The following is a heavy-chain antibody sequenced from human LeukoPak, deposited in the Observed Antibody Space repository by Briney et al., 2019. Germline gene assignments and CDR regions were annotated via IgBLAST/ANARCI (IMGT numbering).Heavy chain of an antibody. D-gene: IGHD4-23*01. V-gene: IGHV6-1*01. J-gene: IGHJ1*01. CDR1: GDSVSSNSTA. Sequence: SQTLSLTCAISGDSVSSNSTAWNWIRQSPSRGLEWLGRTYYRSKWYNDYTVSVKSRITFNPDTSKNQFSLHLNSVTPEDTAVYYCARHGDGGPAEYFRHWGQGTLVTVSS. CDR3: ARHGDGGPAEYFRH. CDR2: TYYRSKWYN.